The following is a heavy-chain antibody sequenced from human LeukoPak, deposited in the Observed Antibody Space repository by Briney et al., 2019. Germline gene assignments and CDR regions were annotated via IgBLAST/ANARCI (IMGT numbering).Heavy chain of an antibody. CDR3: ARDGYNLDTFDI. J-gene: IGHJ3*02. D-gene: IGHD5-24*01. CDR2: INSDGSST. CDR1: GFTFSRYA. Sequence: GGSLRLSCAATGFTFSRYAMSWVRQAPGKGLEWVSRINSDGSSTSYADSVKGRFTISRDNAKNTLYLQMNSLRAEDTAIYYCARDGYNLDTFDIWGQGTMVTVSS. V-gene: IGHV3-74*01.